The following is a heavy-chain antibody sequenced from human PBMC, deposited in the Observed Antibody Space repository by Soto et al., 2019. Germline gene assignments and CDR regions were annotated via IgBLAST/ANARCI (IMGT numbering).Heavy chain of an antibody. D-gene: IGHD1-26*01. CDR1: GGSISSYY. CDR2: IYYSGST. V-gene: IGHV4-59*08. J-gene: IGHJ5*02. CDR3: ARQWTTTASWFDP. Sequence: SETLSLTCTVSGGSISSYYWSWIRQPPGKGLEWIGYIYYSGSTNYSPSLKSRVTISVDTSKNQLSLKLSSVTAADTAVYYCARQWTTTASWFDPWGQGTLVTVSS.